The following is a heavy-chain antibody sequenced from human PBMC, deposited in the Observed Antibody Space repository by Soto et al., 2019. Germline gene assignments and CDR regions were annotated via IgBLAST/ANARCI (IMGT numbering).Heavy chain of an antibody. J-gene: IGHJ4*01. V-gene: IGHV3-23*01. CDR2: ISGSGGST. D-gene: IGHD4-17*01. Sequence: EVQLLESGGGLVQPGGSLRLSCAASGFTFSSYAMSWVRQAPGKGLERVSAISGSGGSTYYADSVKGRFTISRDNSKNTLYLQMNSLRAEDTAVYYCAKHQSPDYGDYGGTAPFDYWGHGTLVTVSS. CDR1: GFTFSSYA. CDR3: AKHQSPDYGDYGGTAPFDY.